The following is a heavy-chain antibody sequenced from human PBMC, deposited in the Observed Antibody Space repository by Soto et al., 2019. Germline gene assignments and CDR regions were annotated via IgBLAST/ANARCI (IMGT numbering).Heavy chain of an antibody. J-gene: IGHJ4*02. CDR3: AKGRTSGWYEWDY. Sequence: GGSLRLSCAASGFMFNIYAMSWVRQAPGKGLEWVSSVTKSGDTYYADSVKGRFTISRDNAKNMVYVQMNSLRVDDTGVYFCAKGRTSGWYEWDYWGQGDRVTVSS. V-gene: IGHV3-23*01. D-gene: IGHD6-19*01. CDR1: GFMFNIYA. CDR2: VTKSGDT.